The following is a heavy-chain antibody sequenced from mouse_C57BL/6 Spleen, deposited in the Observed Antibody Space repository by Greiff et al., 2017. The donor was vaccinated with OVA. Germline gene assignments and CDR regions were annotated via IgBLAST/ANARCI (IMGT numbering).Heavy chain of an antibody. D-gene: IGHD2-5*01. CDR3: ARSNPFAY. CDR2: IYPGDGDT. V-gene: IGHV1-82*01. CDR1: GYAFSSSW. J-gene: IGHJ3*01. Sequence: VKLMESGPELVKPGASVKISCKASGYAFSSSWMNWVKQRPGKGLEWIGRIYPGDGDTNYNGKFKGKATLTADKSSSTAYMQLSSLTSEDSAVYFCARSNPFAYWGQGTLVTVSA.